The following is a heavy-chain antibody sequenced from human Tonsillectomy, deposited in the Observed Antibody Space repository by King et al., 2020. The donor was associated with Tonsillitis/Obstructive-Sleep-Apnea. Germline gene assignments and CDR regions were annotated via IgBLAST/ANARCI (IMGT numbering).Heavy chain of an antibody. CDR2: TRNKANSYTT. Sequence: VQLVESGGGLVQPGGSLRLSCAASGFTFSDHYMDWVRQAPGKGLEWVGRTRNKANSYTTEYAASVKGRFTISRDDSKNSLYLQMNSLKTEDTDVYYCASEYCSSTSCYLSYYYYYMDVWGKGTTVTVSS. V-gene: IGHV3-72*01. CDR1: GFTFSDHY. CDR3: ASEYCSSTSCYLSYYYYYMDV. J-gene: IGHJ6*03. D-gene: IGHD2-2*01.